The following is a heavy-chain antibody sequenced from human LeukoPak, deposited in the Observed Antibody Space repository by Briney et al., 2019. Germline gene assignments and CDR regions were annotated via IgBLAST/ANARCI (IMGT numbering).Heavy chain of an antibody. D-gene: IGHD3-22*01. Sequence: SQTLSLTCTVSGDSISSGDYYWRWIRQPAGKGLEWIGRICSSGSTNYNPSRKSRITVTVDTSKNQFSLKLSSVPAADTAVYFCARGPYSYDSSGAFDIWGQGTMVTVSS. CDR3: ARGPYSYDSSGAFDI. J-gene: IGHJ3*02. CDR2: ICSSGST. V-gene: IGHV4-61*02. CDR1: GDSISSGDYY.